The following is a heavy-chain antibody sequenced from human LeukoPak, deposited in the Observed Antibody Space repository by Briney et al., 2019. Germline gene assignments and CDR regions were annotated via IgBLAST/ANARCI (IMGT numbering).Heavy chain of an antibody. CDR1: GGSISSGGYS. CDR3: ARGRITDGMDV. V-gene: IGHV4-30-2*01. D-gene: IGHD2-15*01. Sequence: PSQTLSLTCAVSGGSISSGGYSWSWIRQPPGKGLEWIGYIYHSGSTYYNPSLKSRVTISVDRSKNQFSLKLSSVIAADTAVYYCARGRITDGMDVWGKGTTVTVSS. CDR2: IYHSGST. J-gene: IGHJ6*04.